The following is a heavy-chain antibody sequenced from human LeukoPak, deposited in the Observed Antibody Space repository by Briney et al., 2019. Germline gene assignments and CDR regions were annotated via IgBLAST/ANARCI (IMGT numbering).Heavy chain of an antibody. D-gene: IGHD4-17*01. Sequence: GGSLRHSCAASGFSFDNYAMSWVRQTPGKGLEWVSAIGGSGSDTSYTDSVKGRFTISRDNSRNTLFLQMNSLRAEDTAVYYCARHDYGAFWGQGTLVTVSS. CDR2: IGGSGSDT. CDR3: ARHDYGAF. V-gene: IGHV3-23*01. J-gene: IGHJ4*02. CDR1: GFSFDNYA.